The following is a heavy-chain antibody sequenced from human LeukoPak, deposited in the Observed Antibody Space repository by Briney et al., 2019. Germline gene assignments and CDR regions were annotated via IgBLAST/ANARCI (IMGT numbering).Heavy chain of an antibody. CDR3: AARVVPAAMSGFDP. D-gene: IGHD2-2*01. V-gene: IGHV4-31*03. J-gene: IGHJ5*02. CDR2: IYYSGST. Sequence: SQTLSLTCTVSGGSISSGGYYWSWIRQHPGKGLEWIGYIYYSGSTYYNPSLKSRVTISVDTSKNQFSLKLSSVTAADTAVYYCAARVVPAAMSGFDPWGQGTLVTVSS. CDR1: GGSISSGGYY.